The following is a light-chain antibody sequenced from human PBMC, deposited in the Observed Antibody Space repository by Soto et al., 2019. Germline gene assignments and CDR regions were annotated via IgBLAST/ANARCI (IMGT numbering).Light chain of an antibody. CDR1: QSVSSY. CDR2: DAS. J-gene: IGKJ4*01. Sequence: EIVLTQSPATLSLSPGERATLSCRASQSVSSYLAWYQQKPGQAPRLLIYDASNRTTGIPARFSGSGSGTDFTLTISSLEPEDFAVYYRQQRSNWHTFGGGTKVDIK. CDR3: QQRSNWHT. V-gene: IGKV3-11*01.